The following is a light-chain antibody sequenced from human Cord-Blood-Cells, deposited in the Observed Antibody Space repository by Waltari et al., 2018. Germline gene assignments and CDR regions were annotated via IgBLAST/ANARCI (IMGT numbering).Light chain of an antibody. CDR1: QSISSW. CDR2: DAS. Sequence: DIQMTQSPFTLSASVGDRVTITCRASQSISSWLAWYQQKPGKAPKLLIYDASSLESGVPSRFSGSGSGTEFTLTISSLQPDDFATYYCQQYNSYSGTFVQGTKVEIK. CDR3: QQYNSYSGT. J-gene: IGKJ1*01. V-gene: IGKV1-5*01.